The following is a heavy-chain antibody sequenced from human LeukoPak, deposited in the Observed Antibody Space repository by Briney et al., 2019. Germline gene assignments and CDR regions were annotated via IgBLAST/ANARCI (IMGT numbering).Heavy chain of an antibody. J-gene: IGHJ4*02. V-gene: IGHV3-23*01. CDR1: GFGFSTHD. CDR2: ISGSGTGT. CDR3: VKGFHFDW. Sequence: GGSRRLSCAASGFGFSTHDMSRGRQVPGKGPEWVSSISGSGTGTYYTDSVKGRFTISRDTSKNTLYLQMDNLRVEDTAVYYCVKGFHFDWWGQGTLVIVSS.